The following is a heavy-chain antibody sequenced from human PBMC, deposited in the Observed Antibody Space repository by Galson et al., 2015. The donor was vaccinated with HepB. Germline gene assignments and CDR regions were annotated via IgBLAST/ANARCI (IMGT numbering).Heavy chain of an antibody. V-gene: IGHV1-69*02. CDR3: ARGVLRYFDWLPSNSFDAFDI. D-gene: IGHD3-9*01. CDR1: GGTFSSYT. CDR2: IIPILGIA. J-gene: IGHJ3*02. Sequence: SVKVSCKASGGTFSSYTISWVRQAPGQGLEWMGRIIPILGIANYAQKFQGRVTITADKSTSTAYMELSSLRSEDTAVYYCARGVLRYFDWLPSNSFDAFDIWGQGTMVTVSS.